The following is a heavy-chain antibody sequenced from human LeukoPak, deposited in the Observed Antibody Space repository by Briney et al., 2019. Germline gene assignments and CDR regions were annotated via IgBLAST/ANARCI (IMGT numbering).Heavy chain of an antibody. CDR1: GYSFADYY. V-gene: IGHV1-2*02. D-gene: IGHD6-13*01. Sequence: ASVKVSCKASGYSFADYYMHWVRQAPGQGLEWMGWIKPNSGDTRSAQKFQGRVIMTRDTSISTAYMELSRLRSDDTAVYYCARGGSSWYGGVDYWGQGTLVTVSS. CDR2: IKPNSGDT. J-gene: IGHJ4*02. CDR3: ARGGSSWYGGVDY.